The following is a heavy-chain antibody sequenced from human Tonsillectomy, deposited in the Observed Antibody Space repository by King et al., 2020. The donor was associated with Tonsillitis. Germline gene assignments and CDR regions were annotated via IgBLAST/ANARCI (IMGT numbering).Heavy chain of an antibody. CDR2: ISGSGGST. V-gene: IGHV3-23*04. D-gene: IGHD3-3*01. Sequence: VQLVESGGGLVQPGGSLRLSCAASEFTLSSYAMTWVRQAPGKGLEWVSAISGSGGSTYYAGSVKGRFTISRDNSKNTLYLQMNSLRAEDTAVYYCARTHYDFWSGYYTFSDYWGQGTLVTVSS. J-gene: IGHJ4*02. CDR1: EFTLSSYA. CDR3: ARTHYDFWSGYYTFSDY.